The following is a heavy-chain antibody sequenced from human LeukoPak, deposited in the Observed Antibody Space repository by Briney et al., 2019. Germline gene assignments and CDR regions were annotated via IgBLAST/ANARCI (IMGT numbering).Heavy chain of an antibody. CDR2: LSGRGRDT. Sequence: YPGGSLRLSCGASGFTFSTCAMSWVRQAPGKGLEWLSALSGRGRDTYYADSVKGRFTISRDESKNTLYLQMNSLRAEDTAVYYCAKLGTPWGQGTLVTVSS. J-gene: IGHJ5*02. D-gene: IGHD7-27*01. CDR1: GFTFSTCA. V-gene: IGHV3-23*01. CDR3: AKLGTP.